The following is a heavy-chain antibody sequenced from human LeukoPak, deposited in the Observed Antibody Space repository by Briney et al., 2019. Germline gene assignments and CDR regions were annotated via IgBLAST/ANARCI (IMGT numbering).Heavy chain of an antibody. CDR2: ISGSGGTT. Sequence: GGSLRLSCAASGFTFNNYAMNWVRQAPGRGLEWVSVISGSGGTTYYADSVKGRFTISRDSSKNTLYLQMNSLRAEDTAVYYCAKVSGGGLYYDGMDVWGQGTTVTVSS. CDR1: GFTFNNYA. J-gene: IGHJ6*02. D-gene: IGHD1-14*01. V-gene: IGHV3-23*01. CDR3: AKVSGGGLYYDGMDV.